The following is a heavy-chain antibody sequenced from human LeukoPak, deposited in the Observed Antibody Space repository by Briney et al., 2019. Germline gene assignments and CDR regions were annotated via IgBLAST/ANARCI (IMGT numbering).Heavy chain of an antibody. CDR2: IGGDGNTK. D-gene: IGHD3-16*01. CDR3: AREGKWGEWYFDL. Sequence: GRSLTLSCAASGFSFNTYGMHWVRQAPGKALEWVAVIGGDGNTKFYADSVKGRFTLSRDNSANTMYLRMNSLRSDDTAVFYCAREGKWGEWYFDLWGRGTQVTVSP. CDR1: GFSFNTYG. V-gene: IGHV3-30*03. J-gene: IGHJ2*01.